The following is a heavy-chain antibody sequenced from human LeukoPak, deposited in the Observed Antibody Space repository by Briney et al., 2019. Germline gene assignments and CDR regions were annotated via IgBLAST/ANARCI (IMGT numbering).Heavy chain of an antibody. Sequence: SVKVSCKASGGTFSSYAISWVRQAPGQGLEWMGGIIPIFGTANYAQKFQGRVTITADESTSTAYMELSSLRSEDTAVYYCARGTIFGAPMNYYYYGMDVWAKGPRSPSP. J-gene: IGHJ6*02. CDR2: IIPIFGTA. CDR1: GGTFSSYA. V-gene: IGHV1-69*13. CDR3: ARGTIFGAPMNYYYYGMDV. D-gene: IGHD3-3*01.